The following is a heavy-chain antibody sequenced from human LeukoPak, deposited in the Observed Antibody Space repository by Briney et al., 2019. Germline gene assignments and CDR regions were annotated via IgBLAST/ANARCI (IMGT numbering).Heavy chain of an antibody. J-gene: IGHJ6*02. D-gene: IGHD1-14*01. V-gene: IGHV3-30*18. CDR2: ISYDGSDK. CDR3: VKDRARYFYGMDV. CDR1: GFTFSSYG. Sequence: GRSLRLSCAASGFTFSSYGIHWVRQAPGKGLQWVAVISYDGSDKYYADSVKGRFTISRDNSKNTLYLQMNSLGPEDTAAYYCVKDRARYFYGMDVWGQGTTVTVSS.